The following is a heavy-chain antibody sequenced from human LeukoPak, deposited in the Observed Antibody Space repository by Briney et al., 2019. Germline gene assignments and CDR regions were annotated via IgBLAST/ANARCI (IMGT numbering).Heavy chain of an antibody. V-gene: IGHV3-23*01. J-gene: IGHJ4*02. CDR3: AKYAPPTTTMTRFFDY. CDR2: IGGDSGGI. CDR1: GFSFSDYA. D-gene: IGHD4-11*01. Sequence: GGSLRLSCAASGFSFSDYATTWVRQAPGKGLEWVSVIGGDSGGIQYADSVKGRFSISRDNSKNTLYLQMNSLRVEDTAVYYCAKYAPPTTTMTRFFDYWGQGALVTVSS.